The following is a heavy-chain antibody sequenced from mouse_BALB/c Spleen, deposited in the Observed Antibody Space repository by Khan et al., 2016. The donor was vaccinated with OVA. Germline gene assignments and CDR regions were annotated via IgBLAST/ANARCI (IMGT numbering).Heavy chain of an antibody. V-gene: IGHV2-2*02. CDR1: DFSLNNYS. CDR3: ARRGYDYGRGALFAY. CDR2: MWSAGST. Sequence: QVQLKESGPGLVQPSQSLSITCTVSDFSLNNYSVHWVRQSPGKGLEWLGVMWSAGSTDYNAAFISRLTISKDNSRSQVFFKMNSLQPNDTAIYYCARRGYDYGRGALFAYWGQGTPVTVSA. J-gene: IGHJ3*01. D-gene: IGHD2-4*01.